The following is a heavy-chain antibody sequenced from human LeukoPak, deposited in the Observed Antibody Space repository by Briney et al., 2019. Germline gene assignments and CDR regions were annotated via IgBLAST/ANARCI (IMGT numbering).Heavy chain of an antibody. Sequence: ASVKVSCKASGYTFNGYYMHWVRQAPGQGLEWMGWINPNSGGTNYAQKFQGRVTMTRDTSISTAYMELSRLRSDDTAVYYCARAGLYDILTGYFVWFDPWGQGTLVTVSS. V-gene: IGHV1-2*02. CDR3: ARAGLYDILTGYFVWFDP. J-gene: IGHJ5*02. D-gene: IGHD3-9*01. CDR2: INPNSGGT. CDR1: GYTFNGYY.